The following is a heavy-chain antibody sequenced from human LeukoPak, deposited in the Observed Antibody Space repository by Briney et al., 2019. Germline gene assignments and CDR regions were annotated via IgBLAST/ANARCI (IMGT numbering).Heavy chain of an antibody. CDR3: ARQDTGWLDDDY. V-gene: IGHV4-39*01. J-gene: IGHJ4*02. CDR1: GGSISTSNYY. Sequence: PSETLSLTCTVSGGSISTSNYYWGWIRQPPGKGLEWIGSVDHSGGTYYNPSLKSRVTISVDTSKNQFSLKLSSVTAADTAVYYCARQDTGWLDDDYWGQGTLVTVSS. D-gene: IGHD5-24*01. CDR2: VDHSGGT.